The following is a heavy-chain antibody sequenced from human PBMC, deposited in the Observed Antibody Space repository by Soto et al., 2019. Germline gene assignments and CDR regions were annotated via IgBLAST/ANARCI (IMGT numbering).Heavy chain of an antibody. CDR2: ISAYNGKT. CDR1: GYTFTSYG. Sequence: ASVKVSCKASGYTFTSYGISWGRQAPGQGLEWMGWISAYNGKTNYAKKLQGRVTMTTDTSTSTAYMELRSLRSDDTAVYYCARDPYYYDSSATGGYYYYGMDVWGQGTTVTVSS. V-gene: IGHV1-18*01. D-gene: IGHD3-22*01. J-gene: IGHJ6*02. CDR3: ARDPYYYDSSATGGYYYYGMDV.